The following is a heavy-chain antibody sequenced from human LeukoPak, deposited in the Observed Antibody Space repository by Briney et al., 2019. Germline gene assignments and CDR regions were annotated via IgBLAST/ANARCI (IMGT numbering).Heavy chain of an antibody. V-gene: IGHV3-7*01. CDR3: ARDRAAIRY. Sequence: GGYLRLSCAASGFTFSNFWMSWVRQAPGKGLEWVANINQDGSEKDYVGSVKGRFTISRDNAKNSLYLQMNSLRAEDTAVYYCARDRAAIRYWGQGTLVTVSS. CDR1: GFTFSNFW. CDR2: INQDGSEK. J-gene: IGHJ4*02. D-gene: IGHD2-2*02.